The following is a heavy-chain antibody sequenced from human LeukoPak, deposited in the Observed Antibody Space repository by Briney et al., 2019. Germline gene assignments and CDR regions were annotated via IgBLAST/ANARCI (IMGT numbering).Heavy chain of an antibody. CDR2: IKQDGSEK. Sequence: GGPLRLSCAASGFTFSSYWMSRVRQAPGKGLEWVANIKQDGSEKYYVDSVKGRFTISRDNAKNSLYLQMNSLRAEDTAVYHCAREVDPDDAFDIWGQGTMVTVSS. CDR1: GFTFSSYW. J-gene: IGHJ3*02. D-gene: IGHD2-15*01. CDR3: AREVDPDDAFDI. V-gene: IGHV3-7*01.